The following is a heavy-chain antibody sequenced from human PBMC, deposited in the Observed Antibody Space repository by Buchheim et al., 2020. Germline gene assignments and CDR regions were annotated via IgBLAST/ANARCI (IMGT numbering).Heavy chain of an antibody. CDR3: ARDTERWLQRGVDY. CDR2: INHRGST. D-gene: IGHD5-24*01. CDR1: GGSFSGYY. J-gene: IGHJ4*02. Sequence: QVQLQQWGAGLLKPSETLSLTCAVYGGSFSGYYWSWIRQPPGKGLEWIGEINHRGSTNYNPSLKSRVTISVDTSKNQFSLKLSSVTAADTAVYYCARDTERWLQRGVDYWGQGTL. V-gene: IGHV4-34*01.